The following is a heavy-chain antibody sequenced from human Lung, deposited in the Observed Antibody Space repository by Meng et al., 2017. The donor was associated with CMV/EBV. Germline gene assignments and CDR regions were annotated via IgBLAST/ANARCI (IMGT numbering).Heavy chain of an antibody. CDR3: SGDRAWLGRGSFDV. V-gene: IGHV4-61*01. Sequence: GSLRLXCTVSGVSVTYNSYYWSWIRQSPGKGLEWIGYIYVSKNTKYNPSLQSRVTMSVDTTKNQVFLKLSSVTAADTAVYYCSGDRAWLGRGSFDVWGQGXLVTVSS. CDR2: IYVSKNT. J-gene: IGHJ3*01. D-gene: IGHD3-9*01. CDR1: GVSVTYNSYY.